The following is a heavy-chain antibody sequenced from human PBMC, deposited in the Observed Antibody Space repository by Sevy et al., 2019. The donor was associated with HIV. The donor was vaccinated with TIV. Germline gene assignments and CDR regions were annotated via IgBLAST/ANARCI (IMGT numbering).Heavy chain of an antibody. Sequence: GGSLRLSCAASGFTFTYAWMTWVRQAPGKGLEWVGRIKSKGDGGKTDYAAPVKGRSIISRDDSKNTLYLQLNSLKTEYIAVYYCSTDPITLLLVTDGMDVWGQGTTVTVSS. CDR1: GFTFTYAW. CDR3: STDPITLLLVTDGMDV. D-gene: IGHD2-8*02. J-gene: IGHJ6*02. V-gene: IGHV3-15*01. CDR2: IKSKGDGGKT.